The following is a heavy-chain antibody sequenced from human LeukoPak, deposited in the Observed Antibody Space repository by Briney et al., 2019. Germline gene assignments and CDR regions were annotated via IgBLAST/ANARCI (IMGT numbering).Heavy chain of an antibody. D-gene: IGHD6-13*01. CDR1: GDSVSSNSAA. CDR3: ARGAGSLIDY. J-gene: IGHJ4*02. V-gene: IGHV6-1*01. Sequence: SQTLSLTCAISGDSVSSNSAAWNWIRQSPSRGLERLGRTYFRSKWLNDYAVSVKSRITINPDTSKNQFPLQLNSVTPEDTAVYYCARGAGSLIDYWGQGTLVTVSS. CDR2: TYFRSKWLN.